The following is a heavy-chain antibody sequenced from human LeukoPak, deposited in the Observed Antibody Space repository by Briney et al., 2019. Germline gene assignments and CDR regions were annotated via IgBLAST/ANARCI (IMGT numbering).Heavy chain of an antibody. Sequence: PGGSLRLSCAASGFTFSSYAMNWVRQAPGKGLEWVSGIRGSGGTTYYSDSVKGRFTISRDNSKNTLYLQMNSLRAEDTAVYYCARRAGAYSHPYDYWGQGTLVTVSS. CDR1: GFTFSSYA. V-gene: IGHV3-23*01. D-gene: IGHD4/OR15-4a*01. CDR3: ARRAGAYSHPYDY. CDR2: IRGSGGTT. J-gene: IGHJ4*02.